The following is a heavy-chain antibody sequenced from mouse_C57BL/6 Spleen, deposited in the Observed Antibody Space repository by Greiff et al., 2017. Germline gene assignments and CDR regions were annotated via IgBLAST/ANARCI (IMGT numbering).Heavy chain of an antibody. CDR2: ISSGGDYI. D-gene: IGHD1-1*01. V-gene: IGHV5-9-1*02. CDR1: GFTFSSYA. Sequence: VQLVESGEGLVKPGGSLKLSCAASGFTFSSYAMSWVRQTPEKRLEWVAYISSGGDYIYYADTVKGRFTISRDNARNTLYLQMSSLKSEDTAMYYCTRDGGTTGYFDVWGTGTTVTVSS. J-gene: IGHJ1*03. CDR3: TRDGGTTGYFDV.